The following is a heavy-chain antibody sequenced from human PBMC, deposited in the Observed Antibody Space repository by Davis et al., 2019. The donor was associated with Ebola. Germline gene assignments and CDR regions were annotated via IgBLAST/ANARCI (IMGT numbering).Heavy chain of an antibody. CDR1: GGSVSSGSYY. J-gene: IGHJ4*02. Sequence: PSETLSLTCTVSGGSVSSGSYYWSWIRQPPGKGLEWIGYIYYSGSTNYNPSLKSRVTISVDTSKNQFSLKLSSVTAADTAVYYCARLRGGIAVAGTWQVGATPAYYFDYWGQGTLVTVSS. V-gene: IGHV4-61*01. CDR3: ARLRGGIAVAGTWQVGATPAYYFDY. D-gene: IGHD6-19*01. CDR2: IYYSGST.